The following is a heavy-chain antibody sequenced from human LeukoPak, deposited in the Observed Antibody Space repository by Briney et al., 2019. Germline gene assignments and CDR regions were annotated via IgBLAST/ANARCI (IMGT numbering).Heavy chain of an antibody. Sequence: GGSLRLSCAASGFTFSTYAMSWVRQAPGKGLEWVAVISYDGSNKYYADSVKGRFTISRDNSKNTLYLQMNSLRAEDTAVYYCARDSSGEGYFDYWGQGTLVTVSS. D-gene: IGHD3-22*01. CDR3: ARDSSGEGYFDY. CDR2: ISYDGSNK. CDR1: GFTFSTYA. V-gene: IGHV3-30-3*01. J-gene: IGHJ4*02.